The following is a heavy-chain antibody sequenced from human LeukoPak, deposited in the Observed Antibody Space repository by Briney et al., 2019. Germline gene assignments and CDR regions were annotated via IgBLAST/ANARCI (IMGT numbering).Heavy chain of an antibody. Sequence: GGSLRLSCAASGFTFSSYEMNWVRQAPGKGLEWVSYISSSGSTIYYADSVKGRFTISRDNAKNSLYLQMNSLRAEDTAVYYCARGLRYFDWLLEGMDVWGKGTTVTISS. CDR2: ISSSGSTI. D-gene: IGHD3-9*01. CDR3: ARGLRYFDWLLEGMDV. V-gene: IGHV3-48*03. J-gene: IGHJ6*03. CDR1: GFTFSSYE.